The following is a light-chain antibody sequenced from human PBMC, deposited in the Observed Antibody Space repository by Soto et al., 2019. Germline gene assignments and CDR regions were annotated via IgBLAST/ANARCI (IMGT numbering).Light chain of an antibody. CDR1: SSNFGGNT. Sequence: QTVVTQPPSASGTPGQRVIISCSGSSSNFGGNTANSYQQFPGTAPKVLIYSNNQRPSGVPDRFSGSKSGTSASLAISGLQSEDEADYYCAAWDDSLNGWVFGGGTKLTVL. J-gene: IGLJ3*02. CDR3: AAWDDSLNGWV. V-gene: IGLV1-44*01. CDR2: SNN.